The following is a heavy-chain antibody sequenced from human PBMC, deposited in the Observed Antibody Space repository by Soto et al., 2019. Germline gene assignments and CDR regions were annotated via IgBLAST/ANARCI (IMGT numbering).Heavy chain of an antibody. V-gene: IGHV4-59*08. CDR1: GCSINSYC. J-gene: IGHJ4*02. CDR3: ARHRRTTVAQFYFDN. CDR2: IFDSGNA. D-gene: IGHD4-4*01. Sequence: PSETLSLTCTVSGCSINSYCWSWIRQPPGKGLEWIAYIFDSGNANYNPSLKSRVTISVDTSKNQFSLKLTSVTAADTAVYYCARHRRTTVAQFYFDNWGQGALVTVSS.